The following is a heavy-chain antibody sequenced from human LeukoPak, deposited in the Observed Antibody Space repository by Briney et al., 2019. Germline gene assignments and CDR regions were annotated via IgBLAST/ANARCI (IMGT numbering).Heavy chain of an antibody. J-gene: IGHJ4*02. CDR3: ARGGSGYDYVGLNFGY. Sequence: SETLSLTCTVSGGSISSYYWSWIRQPPGKGLEWIGYIYYSGSTNYNPSLKSRVTISVDTSKNQFSLKLSSVTAADTAVYYCARGGSGYDYVGLNFGYWGQGTLVTVSS. D-gene: IGHD5-12*01. V-gene: IGHV4-59*01. CDR2: IYYSGST. CDR1: GGSISSYY.